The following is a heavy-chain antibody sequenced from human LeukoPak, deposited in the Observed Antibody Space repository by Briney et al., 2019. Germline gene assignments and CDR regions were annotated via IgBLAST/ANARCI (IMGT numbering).Heavy chain of an antibody. CDR1: GGSFSSYY. Sequence: SETLSLTCAVYGGSFSSYYWGWIRQPPGKGLEWIGSIYYSGSTYYNPSLKSRVTISVDTSKNQFSLKLSSVTAADTAVYYCATRRYYYDSSGYYAYWGQGTLVTVSS. J-gene: IGHJ4*02. CDR2: IYYSGST. V-gene: IGHV4-39*01. D-gene: IGHD3-22*01. CDR3: ATRRYYYDSSGYYAY.